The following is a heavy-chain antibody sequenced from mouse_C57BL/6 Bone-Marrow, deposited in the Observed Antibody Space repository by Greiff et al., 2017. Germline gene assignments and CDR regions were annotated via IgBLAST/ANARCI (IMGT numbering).Heavy chain of an antibody. CDR3: TTYSSGWFAY. J-gene: IGHJ3*01. CDR1: GFNIKDDY. D-gene: IGHD3-2*02. Sequence: EVQLVESGAELVRPGASVKLSCTASGFNIKDDYMHWVKQRPEQGLEWIGWIDPENGDTEYASKFQGKATITADTSSNTAYLQLSSLTSEDTAVYYCTTYSSGWFAYWGQGTLVTVSA. CDR2: IDPENGDT. V-gene: IGHV14-4*01.